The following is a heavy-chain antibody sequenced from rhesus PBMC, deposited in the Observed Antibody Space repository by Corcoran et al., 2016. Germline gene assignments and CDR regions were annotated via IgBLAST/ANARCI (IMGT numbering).Heavy chain of an antibody. D-gene: IGHD4-29*01. Sequence: QVQLVQSGAEIKQPGASVKLSCKASGYTFTSYYMHWVRQAPGQGLEGIGLISPYNGNKDYSQNVQGRVTLTTNTSTSTGYMELRSLRSEDTTVYYCTRGRSSSLPYFEFWGQGALVTVSS. CDR2: ISPYNGNK. CDR1: GYTFTSYY. V-gene: IGHV1-1*01. CDR3: TRGRSSSLPYFEF. J-gene: IGHJ1*01.